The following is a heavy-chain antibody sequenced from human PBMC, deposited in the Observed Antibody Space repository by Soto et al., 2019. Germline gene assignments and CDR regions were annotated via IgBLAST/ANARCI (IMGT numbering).Heavy chain of an antibody. CDR2: IYYSGST. D-gene: IGHD7-27*01. CDR1: GGSISSYY. J-gene: IGHJ4*02. V-gene: IGHV4-59*01. Sequence: QVQLQESGPGLVKPSETLSLTCTVSGGSISSYYWSWIRQPPGKGLEWIGYIYYSGSTNYNPSLKSRVIISVDTSKNQFSLKLSSVTAADTAVYYCARQDYWGGFDYWGQGTLVTVSS. CDR3: ARQDYWGGFDY.